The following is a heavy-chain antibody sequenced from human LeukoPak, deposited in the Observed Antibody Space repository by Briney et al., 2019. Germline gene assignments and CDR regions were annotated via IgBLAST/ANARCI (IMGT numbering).Heavy chain of an antibody. D-gene: IGHD6-13*01. V-gene: IGHV3-7*01. J-gene: IGHJ4*02. Sequence: GGSLRLACAASGFTFSRYWMSWVRQAPGKGLEWVANMKYDGSEKYYVDSVKGRFTISRDNAKNSLYLQMNSLRAEDTAVYYCARDIEAAGLFLDYWGQGTLVTVSS. CDR3: ARDIEAAGLFLDY. CDR2: MKYDGSEK. CDR1: GFTFSRYW.